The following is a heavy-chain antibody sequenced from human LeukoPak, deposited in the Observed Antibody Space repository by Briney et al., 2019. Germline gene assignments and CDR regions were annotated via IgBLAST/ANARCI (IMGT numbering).Heavy chain of an antibody. J-gene: IGHJ2*01. Sequence: PGGSLRLSCVASVFSFSDYGMHWVLQAPGKGLEWVAVISYDGSKKYYADSVKGRFTISRDNSKNTLYLHMNSLRAEDTAVYYCAKGYSGNYWYFDLWGRGTLVTVSS. CDR1: VFSFSDYG. V-gene: IGHV3-30*18. CDR3: AKGYSGNYWYFDL. D-gene: IGHD1-26*01. CDR2: ISYDGSKK.